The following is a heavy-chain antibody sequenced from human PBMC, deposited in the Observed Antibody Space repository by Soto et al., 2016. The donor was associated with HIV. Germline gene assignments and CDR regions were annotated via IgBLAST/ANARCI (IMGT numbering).Heavy chain of an antibody. Sequence: EVQLVESGGGLVQPGGSLRLSCAASGFTVGSNYMSWVRQAPGKGLEWVSVIYSGGSTYYADSVKGRFTISRDNSKNTLYLQMNSLRAEDTAVYYCAREQKNEVYGDTNIDAFDIWGQGTMVTVSS. J-gene: IGHJ3*02. CDR3: AREQKNEVYGDTNIDAFDI. V-gene: IGHV3-66*01. D-gene: IGHD4-17*01. CDR2: IYSGGST. CDR1: GFTVGSNY.